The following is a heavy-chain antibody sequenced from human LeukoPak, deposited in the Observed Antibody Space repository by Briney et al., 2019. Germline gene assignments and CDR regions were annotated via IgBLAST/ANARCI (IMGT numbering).Heavy chain of an antibody. CDR3: AREGFTISPYYYMDV. CDR1: GYTFTSYG. CDR2: ISAYNGNT. D-gene: IGHD3-3*01. Sequence: ASVKVSCKASGYTFTSYGISWVRQAPGQGLEWMVWISAYNGNTNYAQKLQGRGTMTTDTSTSTAHMELRSLRSDDTAVYYCAREGFTISPYYYMDVWGKGTTVTVSS. J-gene: IGHJ6*03. V-gene: IGHV1-18*01.